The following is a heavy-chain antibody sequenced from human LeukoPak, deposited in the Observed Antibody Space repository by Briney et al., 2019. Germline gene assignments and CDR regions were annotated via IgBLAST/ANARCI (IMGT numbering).Heavy chain of an antibody. V-gene: IGHV3-30*02. Sequence: PGGSLTLSCAASGLTFSSYGMHWVRQAPGKGLAWVASIRYNRSNNYYSESVRVRFTIARDKSTLTLYLQMSSLRAEDTAVYYCAKADSSGYYYFDYWGQGTLVTVSA. D-gene: IGHD5-12*01. CDR3: AKADSSGYYYFDY. J-gene: IGHJ4*02. CDR1: GLTFSSYG. CDR2: IRYNRSNN.